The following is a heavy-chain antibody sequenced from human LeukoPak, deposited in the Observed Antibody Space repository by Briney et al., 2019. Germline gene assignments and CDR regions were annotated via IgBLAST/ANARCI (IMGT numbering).Heavy chain of an antibody. Sequence: GGSLRLSCAASGFTFSSYAMHWVRQAPGKGLEWVAVISYDGSNKYYADSVKGRFTISRDNSKNTLYLQMNSLRAEDTAVYYCADADGLGEFIDYWGQGTLVTVSS. D-gene: IGHD3-10*01. CDR1: GFTFSSYA. CDR2: ISYDGSNK. J-gene: IGHJ4*02. CDR3: ADADGLGEFIDY. V-gene: IGHV3-30-3*01.